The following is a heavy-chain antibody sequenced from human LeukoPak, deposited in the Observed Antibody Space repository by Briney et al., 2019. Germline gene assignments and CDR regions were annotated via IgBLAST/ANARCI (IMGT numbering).Heavy chain of an antibody. CDR3: ARRMVYGDFDY. V-gene: IGHV4-34*01. D-gene: IGHD2-8*01. CDR1: GGSFSGYY. J-gene: IGHJ4*02. CDR2: INHSGST. Sequence: SETLSLTCAVYGGSFSGYYWSWIRQPPGKGLEWIGEINHSGSTNYNPSLKSRVTISVDTSKNQFSLKLSSVTAADTAVYYCARRMVYGDFDYWGQGTLVTVSS.